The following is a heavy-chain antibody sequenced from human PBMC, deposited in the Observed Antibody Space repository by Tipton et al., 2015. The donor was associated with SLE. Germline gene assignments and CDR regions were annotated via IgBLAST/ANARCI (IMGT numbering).Heavy chain of an antibody. J-gene: IGHJ1*01. V-gene: IGHV1-58*01. CDR3: AASGGSVGHFQQ. CDR2: IVVGSGNT. CDR1: GFTFSTSA. Sequence: QLVQSGPDVKKPGTSVKVSCKASGFTFSTSAVQWVRQARGQRLEWIGWIVVGSGNTNYAQKFQKRVTITTDMSTSTTYMDLSSLRSEDTAVYYCAASGGSVGHFQQWGQGTLVTVSS. D-gene: IGHD2-15*01.